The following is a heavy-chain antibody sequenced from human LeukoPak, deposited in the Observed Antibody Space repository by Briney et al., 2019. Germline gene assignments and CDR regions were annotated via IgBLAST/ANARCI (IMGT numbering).Heavy chain of an antibody. Sequence: ASVKVSCKASGFTFTDYYMHWVRQAPGQGLEWMGWINPNSGVTNYAQKFQGRVTITRNTSISTAYMDLSSLRSEDTAVYYCARLSSHYGDYKVDPWGQGTLVTVSS. CDR3: ARLSSHYGDYKVDP. D-gene: IGHD4-17*01. CDR2: INPNSGVT. J-gene: IGHJ5*02. CDR1: GFTFTDYY. V-gene: IGHV1-2*02.